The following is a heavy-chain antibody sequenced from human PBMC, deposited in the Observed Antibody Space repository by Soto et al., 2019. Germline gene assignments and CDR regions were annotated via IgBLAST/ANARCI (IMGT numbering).Heavy chain of an antibody. CDR2: ISYDGSNK. CDR1: GFTFSSYA. J-gene: IGHJ4*02. D-gene: IGHD3-16*01. Sequence: QVQLVESGGGVVQPGRSLSLSCAASGFTFSSYAMHWVRQAPGKGLEWVAVISYDGSNKDYADSVKGRFTISRDNSKNTRYLQMNSLSAEDTAVYYCARDGAAAYYCDYCGQGSLVTVAS. CDR3: ARDGAAAYYCDY. V-gene: IGHV3-30-3*01.